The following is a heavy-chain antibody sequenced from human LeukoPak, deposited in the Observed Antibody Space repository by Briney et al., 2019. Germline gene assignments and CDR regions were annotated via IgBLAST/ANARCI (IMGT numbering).Heavy chain of an antibody. D-gene: IGHD3-22*01. Sequence: PGGSLRLSCAASGFTFSTYNMNWVRQAPGKGLEWVSSISSSSSYIYYADSVKGRFTISRDNAKNSLYLQMNSLRAEDTAVYYCARDSYDSSGYLRALDYWGQGTLVTVSS. J-gene: IGHJ4*02. CDR1: GFTFSTYN. V-gene: IGHV3-21*01. CDR2: ISSSSSYI. CDR3: ARDSYDSSGYLRALDY.